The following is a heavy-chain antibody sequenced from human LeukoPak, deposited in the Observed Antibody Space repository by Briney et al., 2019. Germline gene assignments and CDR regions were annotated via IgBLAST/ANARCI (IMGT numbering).Heavy chain of an antibody. CDR1: GGSISRYY. V-gene: IGHV4-4*07. J-gene: IGHJ3*02. D-gene: IGHD1-26*01. CDR3: ARDRFYSGSYPNSINDDFDI. CDR2: IYTSGST. Sequence: PSETLSLTCTVSGGSISRYYWSWIRQPAGKGLEWIGRIYTSGSTNYNPSLKSRVTMSVDTSKNQFSLKLSSVTAADTAVYYCARDRFYSGSYPNSINDDFDIWGQGTMVTVSS.